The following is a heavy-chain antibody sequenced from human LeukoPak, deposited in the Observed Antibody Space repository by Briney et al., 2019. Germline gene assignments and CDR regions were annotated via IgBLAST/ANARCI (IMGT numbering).Heavy chain of an antibody. CDR1: GFTFSSYA. CDR3: AKDPDSFDY. V-gene: IGHV3-23*01. CDR2: ISGSGGST. J-gene: IGHJ4*02. Sequence: QAGGSLRLSCAASGFTFSSYAMSWVRQAPGKGLEWVSAISGSGGSTYYADSVKGRFTISRGNSKNTLNLQMNSLRAEDTAVYYCAKDPDSFDYWGQGTLVTVSS.